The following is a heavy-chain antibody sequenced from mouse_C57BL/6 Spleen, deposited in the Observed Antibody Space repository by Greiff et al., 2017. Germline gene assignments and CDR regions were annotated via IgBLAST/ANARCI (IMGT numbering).Heavy chain of an antibody. CDR2: INPNNGGT. Sequence: EVKLVESGPELVKPGASVKMSCKASGYTFTDYNMHWVKQSHGKSLEWIGYINPNNGGTSYNQKFKGKATLTVNKSSSTAYMELRSLTSEDSAVYYCARDGYDAMDYWGQGTSVTVSS. CDR1: GYTFTDYN. J-gene: IGHJ4*01. V-gene: IGHV1-22*01. D-gene: IGHD2-3*01. CDR3: ARDGYDAMDY.